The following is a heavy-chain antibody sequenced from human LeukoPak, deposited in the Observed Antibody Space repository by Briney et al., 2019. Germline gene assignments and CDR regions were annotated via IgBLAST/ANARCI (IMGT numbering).Heavy chain of an antibody. D-gene: IGHD6-13*01. CDR2: IYSGGST. Sequence: PGGSLRLSSSASGFSISSNHMSWVRQAPGKGLEWVSFIYSGGSTYYADSVKGRFTISRDNSKNTLYLQMNSLRAEDTAVYYCASHSSSWYGFDYWGQGTLVTVSS. CDR3: ASHSSSWYGFDY. CDR1: GFSISSNH. V-gene: IGHV3-53*01. J-gene: IGHJ4*02.